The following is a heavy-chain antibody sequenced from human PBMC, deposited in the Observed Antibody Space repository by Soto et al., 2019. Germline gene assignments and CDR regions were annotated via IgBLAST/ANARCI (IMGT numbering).Heavy chain of an antibody. CDR2: IDRSGRT. CDR3: ATWGRGVIIQNWFDP. V-gene: IGHV4-34*01. J-gene: IGHJ5*02. D-gene: IGHD3-10*01. CDR1: GWSFSDFY. Sequence: SDTLSLTCAVSGLSFSDGWSFSDFYYNWIRQPPGKGLEWIGEIDRSGRTKYNPSLKSRVTISVDTSKNQFSLKLSSVTAADTAVYYCATWGRGVIIQNWFDPWGQGTVVTVSS.